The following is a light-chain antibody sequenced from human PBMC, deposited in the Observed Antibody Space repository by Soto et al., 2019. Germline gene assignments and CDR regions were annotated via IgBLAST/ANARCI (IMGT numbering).Light chain of an antibody. V-gene: IGKV3-15*01. CDR1: QSVSNN. CDR3: QQYNNWPPAWP. CDR2: DAS. J-gene: IGKJ1*01. Sequence: VVTQSPATLSVSPGERATLSCRASQSVSNNLAWYQQKPGQPPRLLIYDASTRATGIPARFSGSGSETEFTLTITSLQSEDFAVYYCQQYNNWPPAWPFGQGTKVDIK.